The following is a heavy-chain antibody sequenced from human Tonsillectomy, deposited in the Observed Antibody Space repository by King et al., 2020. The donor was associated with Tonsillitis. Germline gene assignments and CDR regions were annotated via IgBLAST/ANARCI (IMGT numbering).Heavy chain of an antibody. D-gene: IGHD3-22*01. CDR2: ISFDGSDK. CDR1: GFTFSSYP. J-gene: IGHJ4*02. Sequence: VQLVESGGGVVQPGRSLRISCAASGFTFSSYPMHWVRQAPGKGLEWVAVISFDGSDKYYVDSVKGRFTISRDNSKSTLYLQMNSLRAEDTAVYYCARDLYNNSYDSSGFCDYWGQGTVVTVSS. CDR3: ARDLYNNSYDSSGFCDY. V-gene: IGHV3-30*04.